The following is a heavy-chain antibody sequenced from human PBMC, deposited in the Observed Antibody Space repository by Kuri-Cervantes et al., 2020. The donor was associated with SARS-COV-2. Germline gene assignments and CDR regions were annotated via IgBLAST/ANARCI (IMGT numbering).Heavy chain of an antibody. J-gene: IGHJ4*02. V-gene: IGHV3-30-3*01. CDR2: ISYDGSNK. D-gene: IGHD6-6*01. CDR3: ANSGGSSGFDY. Sequence: GGSLRLSCAASGFTFSSYAMHWVRQAPGKGLEWVAVISYDGSNKSYADSVMGRFTISRDNSKNTLYLQMNSLRAEDTAVYYCANSGGSSGFDYWGQGTLVTVSS. CDR1: GFTFSSYA.